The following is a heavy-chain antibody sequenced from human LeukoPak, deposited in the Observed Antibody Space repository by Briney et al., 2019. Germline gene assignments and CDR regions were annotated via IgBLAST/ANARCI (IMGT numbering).Heavy chain of an antibody. Sequence: PGGSLRLSCAASGFTFSSYEMNWVRQAPGKGLEWVSYISSSGSTIYYADSVKGRFTISRDNAKNSLYLQMNSLRAEDTAVYYCAREERIAVAGTVDYWGQGTLVTVSS. CDR2: ISSSGSTI. J-gene: IGHJ4*02. V-gene: IGHV3-48*03. CDR3: AREERIAVAGTVDY. D-gene: IGHD6-19*01. CDR1: GFTFSSYE.